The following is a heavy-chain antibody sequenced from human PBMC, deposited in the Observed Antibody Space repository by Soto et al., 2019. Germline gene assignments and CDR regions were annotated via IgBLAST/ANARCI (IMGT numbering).Heavy chain of an antibody. D-gene: IGHD2-21*02. J-gene: IGHJ5*01. CDR1: GATFSTTG. CDR2: IIPLFGTP. V-gene: IGHV1-69*01. CDR3: ARASPVICGGDPCYRLDSSFDS. Sequence: QVQLVQSGAEVRKPGSSLRVSCKSSGATFSTTGISWVRQAPGQGLEWMGGIIPLFGTPKYARKFRGRVSSTADESTNTVYMELNSLRPDDAALYYCARASPVICGGDPCYRLDSSFDSWGQGSLVIVSS.